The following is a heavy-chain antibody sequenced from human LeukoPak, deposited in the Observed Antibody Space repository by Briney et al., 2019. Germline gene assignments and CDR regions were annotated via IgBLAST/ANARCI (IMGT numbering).Heavy chain of an antibody. Sequence: GGSLRLSCAASGFTFSFYSMNWVRQAPGKGLEWVSYISRSSSSSTIYYADSVKGRFTISRDNSKNTLYLQMNSLRAEDTAVYYCAKEYNWNYGGDYWGQGTLVTVSS. J-gene: IGHJ4*02. D-gene: IGHD1-7*01. CDR1: GFTFSFYS. CDR2: ISRSSSSSTI. CDR3: AKEYNWNYGGDY. V-gene: IGHV3-48*01.